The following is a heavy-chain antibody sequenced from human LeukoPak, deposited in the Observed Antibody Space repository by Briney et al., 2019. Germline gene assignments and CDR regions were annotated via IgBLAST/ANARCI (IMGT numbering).Heavy chain of an antibody. D-gene: IGHD2-15*01. CDR2: IKQDGSEK. J-gene: IGHJ5*02. CDR3: ARVVVVVAATWFDP. Sequence: GGSLRLSCAASGFTFSSYWMSWVRQAPGKGLEWVANIKQDGSEKYHVDSVKGRFTISRDNAKNSLYLQMNSLRAEDTAVYYCARVVVVVAATWFDPWGQGTLVTVSS. V-gene: IGHV3-7*03. CDR1: GFTFSSYW.